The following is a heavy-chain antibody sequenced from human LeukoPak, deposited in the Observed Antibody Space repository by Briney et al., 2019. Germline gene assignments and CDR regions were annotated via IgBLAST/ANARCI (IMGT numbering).Heavy chain of an antibody. CDR3: ARGRYYDSNPMDV. CDR1: GGTFSSYT. V-gene: IGHV1-69*02. CDR2: IIPILGIA. J-gene: IGHJ6*02. Sequence: ASVTVSCKASGGTFSSYTISWERQAHGQGLEWMGRIIPILGIANYAQKFQGRVTITTDKSTSTAYMELSSLRSEDTAVYYCARGRYYDSNPMDVWGQGTTVTVSS. D-gene: IGHD3-22*01.